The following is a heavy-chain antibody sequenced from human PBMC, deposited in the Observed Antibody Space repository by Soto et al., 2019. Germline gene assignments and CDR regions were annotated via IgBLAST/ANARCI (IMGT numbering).Heavy chain of an antibody. J-gene: IGHJ4*02. CDR2: IDPRNGGT. CDR3: ARVLYRNVIHA. D-gene: IGHD5-18*01. Sequence: VASVKVSCKASGYIFSDYYIHWVRQAPGQGLEWMGWIDPRNGGTKYAQKFQDRLTMTTDTSTSTAFLELMRLRLDDTAVFFCARVLYRNVIHAWGQGTLVTVSS. CDR1: GYIFSDYY. V-gene: IGHV1-2*02.